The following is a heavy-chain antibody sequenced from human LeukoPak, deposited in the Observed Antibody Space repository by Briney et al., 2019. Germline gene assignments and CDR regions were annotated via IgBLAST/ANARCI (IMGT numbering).Heavy chain of an antibody. Sequence: GKSVTLSCAAAGFTFDDYAMRWVRQVDGEGMGWVSGISWYSGSIGYAYYVKGQFTISRDNAKNPMYLQMNSLRAEDTAFYYCAKDGYTSLIVSSAFDIWAQGTMVTVSS. D-gene: IGHD5-24*01. CDR2: ISWYSGSI. CDR1: GFTFDDYA. V-gene: IGHV3-9*01. CDR3: AKDGYTSLIVSSAFDI. J-gene: IGHJ3*02.